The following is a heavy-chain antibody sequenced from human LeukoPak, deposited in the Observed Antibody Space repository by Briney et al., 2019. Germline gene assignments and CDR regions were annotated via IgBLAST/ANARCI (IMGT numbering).Heavy chain of an antibody. Sequence: GGSLRLSCAASGFTFSNYQMHWLRQAPGKGLEWVSYISGSGETILYADSVKGRFTMSRDNAKDSLYLQMSSLTVDDTAVYYCAREVSTSWFDPWGQGTLVTVSS. J-gene: IGHJ5*02. CDR1: GFTFSNYQ. V-gene: IGHV3-48*03. CDR2: ISGSGETI. CDR3: AREVSTSWFDP. D-gene: IGHD5/OR15-5a*01.